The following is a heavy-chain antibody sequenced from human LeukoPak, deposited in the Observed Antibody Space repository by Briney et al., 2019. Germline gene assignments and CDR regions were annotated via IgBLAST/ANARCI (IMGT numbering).Heavy chain of an antibody. CDR2: INHSGST. V-gene: IGHV4-34*01. CDR1: GGSFSGCY. Sequence: SETLSLTCAVYGGSFSGCYWSWIRQPPGKGLEWIGEINHSGSTNYNPSLKSRVTISVDTSKNQFSLKLSSVTAADTAVYYCARGPGFRNYYYWGQGTLVTVSS. J-gene: IGHJ4*02. D-gene: IGHD4-11*01. CDR3: ARGPGFRNYYY.